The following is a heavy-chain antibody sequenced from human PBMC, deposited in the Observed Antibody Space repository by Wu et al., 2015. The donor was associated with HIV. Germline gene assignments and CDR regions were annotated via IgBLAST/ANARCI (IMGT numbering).Heavy chain of an antibody. D-gene: IGHD3-10*01. CDR3: ARELEDPTIMVRAGFDP. Sequence: QVHLVQSGAEVKKPGSSVKVSCKASGGIFTKYDINWVRQAPGKGLEWMGGTTPMFGSTNYAQKFQGRVTITSDVYTSTVYLELSSLRSEDTAIYYCARELEDPTIMVRAGFDPWGQGTVVTVSS. CDR2: TTPMFGST. V-gene: IGHV1-69*05. CDR1: GGIFTKYD. J-gene: IGHJ5*01.